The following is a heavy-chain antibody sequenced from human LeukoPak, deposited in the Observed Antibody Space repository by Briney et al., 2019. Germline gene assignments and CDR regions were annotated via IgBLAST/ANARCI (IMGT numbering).Heavy chain of an antibody. J-gene: IGHJ5*02. D-gene: IGHD4/OR15-4a*01. CDR2: ISGSSSYI. CDR3: VRIPNSANFPNWFDP. CDR1: GSTFSTYT. Sequence: PGGSLRLSCAASGSTFSTYTMNWVRQAPGKGLEWVSSISGSSSYIYYADSVKGRFTISRDNAKNSLYLQMNSLRADDTAVYYCVRIPNSANFPNWFDPWGQGTLVTVSS. V-gene: IGHV3-21*01.